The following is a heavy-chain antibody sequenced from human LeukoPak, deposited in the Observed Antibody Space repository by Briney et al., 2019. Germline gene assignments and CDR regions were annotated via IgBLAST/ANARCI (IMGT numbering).Heavy chain of an antibody. CDR2: ITGSSTTI. CDR3: ARVYYYDSSGYESFDY. V-gene: IGHV3-48*04. CDR1: GFTFSSFS. J-gene: IGHJ4*02. Sequence: GGSLRLSCAASGFTFSSFSMNWVRQAPGKGLEWLSYITGSSTTIYYADSVKGRFTISRDNAKNSLYLQMNSLRVEDTAVYYCARVYYYDSSGYESFDYWGRGALVTVSS. D-gene: IGHD3-22*01.